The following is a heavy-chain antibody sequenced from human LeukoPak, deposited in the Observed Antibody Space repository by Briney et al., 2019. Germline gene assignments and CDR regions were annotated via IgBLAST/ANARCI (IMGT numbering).Heavy chain of an antibody. CDR1: GFTFSDYA. D-gene: IGHD4-11*01. CDR3: AKDMTTVITGALDY. V-gene: IGHV3-23*01. CDR2: TAGSGITT. Sequence: GGSLRLSCAASGFTFSDYAMSWVRQAPGKGLEWVSSTAGSGITTYYADSVKGRFTFSRDNSKNTLYLQMNSLRAEDTAVYYCAKDMTTVITGALDYWGQGTLVTVSS. J-gene: IGHJ4*02.